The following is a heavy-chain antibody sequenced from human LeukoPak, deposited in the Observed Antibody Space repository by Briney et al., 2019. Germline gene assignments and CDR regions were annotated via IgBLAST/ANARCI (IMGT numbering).Heavy chain of an antibody. V-gene: IGHV4-59*01. CDR2: IFYSGST. CDR3: ARENCSSTSCYFRLAAFDI. D-gene: IGHD2-2*01. Sequence: SETLSFTWTVSGGSISSYYWSWIRQPPGEGLEWNGYIFYSGSTNYNPSLKSRVTISVDTSKNQSSLKLSSVTAADTAVYYCARENCSSTSCYFRLAAFDIWGQGTMVTVSS. J-gene: IGHJ3*02. CDR1: GGSISSYY.